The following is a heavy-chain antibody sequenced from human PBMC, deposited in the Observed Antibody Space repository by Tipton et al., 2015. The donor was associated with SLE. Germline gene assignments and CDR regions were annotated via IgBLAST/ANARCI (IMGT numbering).Heavy chain of an antibody. Sequence: TLSLTCTVSGGSISSSSYYWGWIRQPPGKGLEWIGSIYYSGSTYYNPSLKSRVTISVDTSKNQFSLKLSSVTAADTAVYYCARVGPAATSSSWWFDYWGQGTLVTVSS. J-gene: IGHJ4*02. CDR3: ARVGPAATSSSWWFDY. V-gene: IGHV4-39*01. CDR2: IYYSGST. D-gene: IGHD2-2*01. CDR1: GGSISSSSYY.